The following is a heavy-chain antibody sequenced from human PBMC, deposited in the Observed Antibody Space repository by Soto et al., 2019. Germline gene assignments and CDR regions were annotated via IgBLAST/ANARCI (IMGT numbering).Heavy chain of an antibody. CDR3: ATTYYDDSSGYLKRGYFDE. CDR1: GYTFTSYG. D-gene: IGHD3-22*01. J-gene: IGHJ4*02. CDR2: ISAYNGNT. Sequence: GASVKVSCKASGYTFTSYGISWVRQAPGQGLEWMGWISAYNGNTNYAQKLQGRVTMTTDTSTSTAYMELRSLRSDDTAVYYCATTYYDDSSGYLKRGYFDEWGQGTLVTVSS. V-gene: IGHV1-18*01.